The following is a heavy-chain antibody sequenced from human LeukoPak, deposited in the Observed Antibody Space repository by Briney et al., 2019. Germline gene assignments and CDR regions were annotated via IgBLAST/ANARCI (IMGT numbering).Heavy chain of an antibody. Sequence: SGTLSLTCAVSGDSIISSNWWSWVRQPPGKGLEWIGEIYHSGSTNYNPSLKSRVTISVDKSKNQFSLKLSSVTAADTAVYYCARHDEERPIAAAGTGPPYWFDPWGQGTLVTVSS. V-gene: IGHV4-4*02. CDR3: ARHDEERPIAAAGTGPPYWFDP. D-gene: IGHD6-13*01. CDR2: IYHSGST. CDR1: GDSIISSNW. J-gene: IGHJ5*02.